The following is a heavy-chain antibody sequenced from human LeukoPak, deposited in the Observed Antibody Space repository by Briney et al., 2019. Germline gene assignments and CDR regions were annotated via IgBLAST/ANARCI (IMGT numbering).Heavy chain of an antibody. CDR2: ISSSSSYI. V-gene: IGHV3-21*01. Sequence: GGSLRLSCAASGFTFSSYSMNWVRQAPGKGLEWVSSISSSSSYIYYADSVKGRFTISRDNAKNSLYLQMNSLRAKDTAVYYCAKNYYDSSGLFDYWGQGTLVTISS. CDR1: GFTFSSYS. D-gene: IGHD3-22*01. CDR3: AKNYYDSSGLFDY. J-gene: IGHJ4*02.